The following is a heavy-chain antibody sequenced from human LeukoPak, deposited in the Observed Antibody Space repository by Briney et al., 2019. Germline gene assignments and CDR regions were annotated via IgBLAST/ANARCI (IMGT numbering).Heavy chain of an antibody. Sequence: GGSLRLSCAASEFTFSSYGMHWVRQAPGKGLEWVAVISYDGSNKYYADSVKGRFTISRDNSKNTLYLQMNSLRAEDTAVYYCAKGLLWFGEFGAFDIWGQGTMVTVSS. CDR3: AKGLLWFGEFGAFDI. D-gene: IGHD3-10*01. CDR2: ISYDGSNK. CDR1: EFTFSSYG. V-gene: IGHV3-30*18. J-gene: IGHJ3*02.